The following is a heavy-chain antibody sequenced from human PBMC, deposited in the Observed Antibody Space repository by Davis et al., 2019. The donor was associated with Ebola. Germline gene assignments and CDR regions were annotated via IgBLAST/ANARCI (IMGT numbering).Heavy chain of an antibody. V-gene: IGHV3-48*04. J-gene: IGHJ4*02. CDR1: GFTFSSYS. CDR3: ARVDGYSLDY. CDR2: ISSSSSTI. D-gene: IGHD5-24*01. Sequence: GESLKISCAASGFTFSSYSMNWVRQAPGKGLEWVSYISSSSSTIYYADSVKGRFTISRDNAKNSLYLQMNSLRAEDTAVYYCARVDGYSLDYWGQGTLVTVSS.